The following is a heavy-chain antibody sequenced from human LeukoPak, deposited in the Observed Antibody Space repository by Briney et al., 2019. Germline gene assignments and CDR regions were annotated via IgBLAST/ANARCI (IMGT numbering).Heavy chain of an antibody. Sequence: GEALRSSCQGSAYSFTSYWISWVRPMPGKGRGWMGRIDPSDSNSNYSPSFQGHVTISADKSISNAYLQWSSLKASRTAMYYCARGVDTAMVTGPFVFDIWGQGTMVTVSS. CDR2: IDPSDSNS. CDR1: AYSFTSYW. CDR3: ARGVDTAMVTGPFVFDI. D-gene: IGHD5-18*01. J-gene: IGHJ3*02. V-gene: IGHV5-10-1*01.